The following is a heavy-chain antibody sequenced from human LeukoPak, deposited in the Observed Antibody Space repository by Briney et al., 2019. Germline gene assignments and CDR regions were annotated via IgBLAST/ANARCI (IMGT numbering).Heavy chain of an antibody. J-gene: IGHJ4*02. CDR1: GYTFTSFG. CDR2: ISAFNGYT. V-gene: IGHV1-18*01. CDR3: ARAKRYYYDSSGSQSFYFDY. Sequence: ASVKASCTASGYTFTSFGISWVRQAPGQGLEWMGWISAFNGYTNDAQTLQGRVSMTTDTSTGTAYMDLRSLRSDDTAVYYCARAKRYYYDSSGSQSFYFDYWGQGTLVTVSS. D-gene: IGHD3-22*01.